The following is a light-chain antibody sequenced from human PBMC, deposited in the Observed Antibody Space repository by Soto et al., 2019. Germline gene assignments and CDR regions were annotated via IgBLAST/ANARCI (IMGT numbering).Light chain of an antibody. CDR3: QQYNNWPRT. CDR2: GAS. Sequence: EIVMTQSPATLSVSPGERASLSCRASQSVSNNLAWYQQKPGQAPRLLIYGASTRATGIPARFSGSGSGTEFTLTISSLQSEDFAVYYCQQYNNWPRTFVQGTKVEI. V-gene: IGKV3-15*01. J-gene: IGKJ1*01. CDR1: QSVSNN.